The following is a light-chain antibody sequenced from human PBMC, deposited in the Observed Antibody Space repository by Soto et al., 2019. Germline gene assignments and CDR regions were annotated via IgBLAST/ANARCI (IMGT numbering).Light chain of an antibody. V-gene: IGLV2-23*02. J-gene: IGLJ3*02. CDR3: CSYAGQRV. Sequence: QSVLTQPASVSGSPGQSITLSCTGISSVVGNLVAWYQHHPGKAPKLMIYEVSKRPSGVSNRFSGSKSGNTASLTISGLQAEVEADYYCCSYAGQRVFGGGTKVTVL. CDR1: SSVVGNL. CDR2: EVS.